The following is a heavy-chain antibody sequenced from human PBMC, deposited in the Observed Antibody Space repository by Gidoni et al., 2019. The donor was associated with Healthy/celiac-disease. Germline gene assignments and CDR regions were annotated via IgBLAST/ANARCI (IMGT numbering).Heavy chain of an antibody. V-gene: IGHV1-18*01. J-gene: IGHJ5*02. CDR1: GYTVTSYG. Sequence: QVQLVQSGAEVKKPGASVKVSCTASGYTVTSYGISWVRQAPGQGLAWMGWISAYNGNTNYAQKLQGRVTMTTDTSTSTAYMELRSLRSDDTAVYYCARSGVVAATSSGPNRFDPWGQGTLVTVSS. CDR3: ARSGVVAATSSGPNRFDP. CDR2: ISAYNGNT. D-gene: IGHD2-15*01.